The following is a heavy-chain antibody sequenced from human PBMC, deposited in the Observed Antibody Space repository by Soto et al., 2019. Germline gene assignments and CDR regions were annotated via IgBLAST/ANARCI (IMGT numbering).Heavy chain of an antibody. V-gene: IGHV1-18*01. D-gene: IGHD1-26*01. CDR3: ARVLGGGYYYLDY. CDR1: GYAFTNYG. J-gene: IGHJ4*02. CDR2: ITVNSGNT. Sequence: QGQLEQSGAEVKRPGASVKVSCKASGYAFTNYGISWVRQAPGQGLEWMGWITVNSGNTKYAQKIQGRVTMSTDTSTSTAYMELRSLRYDDTAVYFCARVLGGGYYYLDYWGQGTLVTVSS.